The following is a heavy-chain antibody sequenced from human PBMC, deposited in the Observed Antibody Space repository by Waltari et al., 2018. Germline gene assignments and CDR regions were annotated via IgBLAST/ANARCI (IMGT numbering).Heavy chain of an antibody. CDR1: SGSINSGTYY. J-gene: IGHJ5*02. CDR3: ARGIVGATLWFDP. Sequence: QVQLQESGPGLVKASETLSLTCSVSSGSINSGTYYWGWIRQPPGKGLEWIGSIYSSGTTYYNPSLKSRVTISADTSKNRFSLKVNSVTAADTAVYYCARGIVGATLWFDPWGQGTLVTVSS. CDR2: IYSSGTT. V-gene: IGHV4-39*07. D-gene: IGHD1-26*01.